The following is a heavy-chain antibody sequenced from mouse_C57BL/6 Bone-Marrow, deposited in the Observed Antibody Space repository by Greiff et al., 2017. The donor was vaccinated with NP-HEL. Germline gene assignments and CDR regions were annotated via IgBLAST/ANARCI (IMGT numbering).Heavy chain of an antibody. J-gene: IGHJ2*01. CDR3: ASYDYDDFDY. D-gene: IGHD2-4*01. Sequence: EVQRVESGPGLVKPSQSLSLTCSVTGYSITSGYYWNWIRQFPGNKLEWMGYISYDGSNNYNPSLKNRISITRDTSKNQCFLKLNSVTTEDTATYYCASYDYDDFDYWGQGTTLTVSS. V-gene: IGHV3-6*01. CDR2: ISYDGSN. CDR1: GYSITSGYY.